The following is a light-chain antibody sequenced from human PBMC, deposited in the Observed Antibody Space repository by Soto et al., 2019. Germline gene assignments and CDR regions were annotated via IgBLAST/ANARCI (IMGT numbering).Light chain of an antibody. Sequence: DIQMTQSQTYLSASVGDRVTITCRASQGISNFVAWYQQKPGKPPKLLIYAASTLQSGVPSRFSGSGSGTDFTLTINSLQPEDVATYSCQKYSSVPVFGPGTKAEI. CDR3: QKYSSVPV. CDR1: QGISNF. J-gene: IGKJ3*01. CDR2: AAS. V-gene: IGKV1-27*01.